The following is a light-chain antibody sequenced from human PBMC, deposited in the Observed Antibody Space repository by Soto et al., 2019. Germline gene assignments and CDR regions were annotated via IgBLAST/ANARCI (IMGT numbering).Light chain of an antibody. CDR3: QQYNTYLLS. V-gene: IGKV1-5*03. J-gene: IGKJ4*01. Sequence: DIQMTQSPSTLSASVGDRVTITCRASQSISTWLAWYQQKPGKAPKLLIYKASNLEGGVPSRFSGSGSGTEFTITLNSLQPDDFATYYCQQYNTYLLSFGGGTTVEIK. CDR1: QSISTW. CDR2: KAS.